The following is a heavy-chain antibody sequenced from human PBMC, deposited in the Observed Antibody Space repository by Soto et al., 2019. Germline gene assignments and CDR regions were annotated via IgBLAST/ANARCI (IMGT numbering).Heavy chain of an antibody. V-gene: IGHV4-34*01. CDR1: GGSFTVYN. CDR3: ARVPAYDITAAGTFDY. J-gene: IGHJ4*02. CDR2: INHRENT. Sequence: SETLSLACNVSGGSFTVYNWTWIRQPPGKGLEWIGEINHRENTNYNPSLKSRLTISIDTSMNRFSLKMTSVTAADTAVYYCARVPAYDITAAGTFDYWGQGIRVTVSS. D-gene: IGHD6-13*01.